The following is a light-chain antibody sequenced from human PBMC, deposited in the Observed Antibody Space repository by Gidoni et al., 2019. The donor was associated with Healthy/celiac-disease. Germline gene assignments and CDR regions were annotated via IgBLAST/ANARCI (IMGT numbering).Light chain of an antibody. Sequence: DIVMTQSPDSLAVSLGERATINCKSSQSVLYSSNNKNYLAWYQQKPGQPPKLLIYWASTRESGVPDRFSGSGSGTDFTLTISSLQAEDVAVYYCQQYYSTPFNVXPGTKVDIK. CDR3: QQYYSTPFN. V-gene: IGKV4-1*01. CDR1: QSVLYSSNNKNY. J-gene: IGKJ3*01. CDR2: WAS.